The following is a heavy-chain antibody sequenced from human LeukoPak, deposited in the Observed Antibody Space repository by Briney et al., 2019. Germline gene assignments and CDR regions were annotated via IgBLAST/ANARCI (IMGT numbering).Heavy chain of an antibody. CDR1: GFSVSAHY. Sequence: GGSLRLSCAVSGFSVSAHYMSWVRQAPGKGLECVSFLYTGGDTSYADSVRGRFSISRDNSKNTVYLQINGLRAEDTAVYYCARGPGSRGIFDYWGQGTLVTVSS. V-gene: IGHV3-53*01. CDR2: LYTGGDT. CDR3: ARGPGSRGIFDY. J-gene: IGHJ4*02. D-gene: IGHD3-10*01.